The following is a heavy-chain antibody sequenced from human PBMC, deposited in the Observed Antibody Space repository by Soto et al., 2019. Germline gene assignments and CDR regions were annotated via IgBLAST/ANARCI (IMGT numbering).Heavy chain of an antibody. Sequence: EVQLVESGGGLVQPGGSLRLSCAASGFTFSSYWMHWVRQAPGKGLVWVSRINSDGSRTNYADSVKGRFTISRDNAKNTLYLQMNSLRAEETAVYDCARGVRGAYGLDIWGQGTMVTVSS. D-gene: IGHD2-21*01. CDR3: ARGVRGAYGLDI. J-gene: IGHJ3*02. V-gene: IGHV3-74*01. CDR1: GFTFSSYW. CDR2: INSDGSRT.